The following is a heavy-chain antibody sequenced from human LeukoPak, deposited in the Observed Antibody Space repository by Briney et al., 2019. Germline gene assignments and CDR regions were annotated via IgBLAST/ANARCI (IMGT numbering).Heavy chain of an antibody. CDR1: GGSISSGSYY. Sequence: SQTLSLTCTVSGGSISSGSYYWSWIRQPAGKGLEWIGRIYTSGSTNYNPSLKSRVTISVDTSKNQFSLKLSSVTAADTAVYYCAREEGYDFWSGYYSGYWGQGTLVTVST. CDR3: AREEGYDFWSGYYSGY. V-gene: IGHV4-61*02. CDR2: IYTSGST. J-gene: IGHJ4*02. D-gene: IGHD3-3*01.